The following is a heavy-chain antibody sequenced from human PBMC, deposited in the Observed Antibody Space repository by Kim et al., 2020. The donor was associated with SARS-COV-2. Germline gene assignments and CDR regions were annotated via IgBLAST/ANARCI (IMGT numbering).Heavy chain of an antibody. Sequence: GGSLRLSCAASGFTFSSYGMHWVRQAPGNGLEWVAVISYDGSNKYYADSVKGRFTISRDNSKNTLYLQMNSLRAEDTAVYYCAKLGGYGPSQVDYWGQGTLVTVSS. CDR2: ISYDGSNK. J-gene: IGHJ4*02. CDR1: GFTFSSYG. V-gene: IGHV3-30*18. D-gene: IGHD3-16*01. CDR3: AKLGGYGPSQVDY.